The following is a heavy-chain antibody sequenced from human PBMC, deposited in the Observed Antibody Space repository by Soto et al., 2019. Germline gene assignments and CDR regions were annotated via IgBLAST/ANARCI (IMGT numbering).Heavy chain of an antibody. J-gene: IGHJ4*02. CDR2: ISSSGSTI. CDR3: ARITGYCSSTSCYGRGPGSVDY. CDR1: GFTFSDYY. V-gene: IGHV3-11*01. Sequence: GGSLRLSCAASGFTFSDYYMSWIHQAPGKGLEWVSYISSSGSTIYYADSVKGRFTISRDNAKNSLYLQMNSLRAEDTAVYYCARITGYCSSTSCYGRGPGSVDYWGQGTLVTVSS. D-gene: IGHD2-2*01.